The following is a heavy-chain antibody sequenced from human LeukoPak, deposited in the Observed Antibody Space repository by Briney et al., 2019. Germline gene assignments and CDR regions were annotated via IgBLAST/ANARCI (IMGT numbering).Heavy chain of an antibody. D-gene: IGHD3-22*01. CDR3: ATSRYYYDSSGFLVDY. Sequence: GGSLRLSCAASGFSFSYYGMSWVRQAPGKGLEWVSAISGRGGSGRSTYYADSVKGRFTISRDDSKNTLYLEMSSLRAEDTAIYYCATSRYYYDSSGFLVDYWGQGTLVTVSS. V-gene: IGHV3-23*01. J-gene: IGHJ4*02. CDR2: ISGRGGSGRST. CDR1: GFSFSYYG.